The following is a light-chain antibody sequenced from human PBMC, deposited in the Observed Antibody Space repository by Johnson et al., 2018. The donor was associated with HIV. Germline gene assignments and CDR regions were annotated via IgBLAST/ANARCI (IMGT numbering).Light chain of an antibody. V-gene: IGLV1-51*02. CDR2: ENN. CDR3: GTWDSSLSAYV. CDR1: SSNIGNNY. Sequence: QSALTQPPSVSAAPGQKVTISCSGSSSNIGNNYVSWYQQLPGTAPKLLIYENNKRPSGIPDRFSGSKSGTSATLGITGLQTWDEADYYCGTWDSSLSAYVFGTGTKGTVL. J-gene: IGLJ1*01.